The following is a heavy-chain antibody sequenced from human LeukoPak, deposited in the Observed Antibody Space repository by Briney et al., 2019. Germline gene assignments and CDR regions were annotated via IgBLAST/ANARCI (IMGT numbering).Heavy chain of an antibody. CDR3: ARNFSSGWFDY. CDR2: IYYSGST. Sequence: PSETLSLTCTVSGGSISSSNYCWGWIRQPPGKGLEWIGSIYYSGSTSYNPSLKSRVTISVDTSKNQFSLRLSSVTAADTAVYYCARNFSSGWFDYWGQGTLVTVSS. J-gene: IGHJ4*02. V-gene: IGHV4-39*07. D-gene: IGHD6-19*01. CDR1: GGSISSSNYC.